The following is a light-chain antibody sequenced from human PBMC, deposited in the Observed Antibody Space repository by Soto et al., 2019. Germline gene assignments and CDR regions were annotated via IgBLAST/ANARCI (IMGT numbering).Light chain of an antibody. CDR3: QQYGSSPQS. CDR2: GAS. Sequence: EIVLTQSPGTLSLSPGERATLSCRASQSVSSSYLAWYQQKPGQAPRLLIYGASSRATGIPDRFSGSESGTVFTLTISRLEPEDFGVYYCQQYGSSPQSCGEGTKVEIK. J-gene: IGKJ1*01. CDR1: QSVSSSY. V-gene: IGKV3-20*01.